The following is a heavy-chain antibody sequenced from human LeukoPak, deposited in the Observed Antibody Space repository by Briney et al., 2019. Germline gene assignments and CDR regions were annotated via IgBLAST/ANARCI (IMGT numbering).Heavy chain of an antibody. J-gene: IGHJ4*02. CDR2: IHYSGST. CDR1: GGSISSYY. CDR3: ARLPRAARPFDY. D-gene: IGHD6-6*01. Sequence: PSETLSLTCTVSGGSISSYYWSWIRQPPGKGLEWIGYIHYSGSTNYNPSLKSRVTISVDTSKNQFSLKLSSVTAADTAVYYCARLPRAARPFDYWGQGTLVTVSS. V-gene: IGHV4-59*01.